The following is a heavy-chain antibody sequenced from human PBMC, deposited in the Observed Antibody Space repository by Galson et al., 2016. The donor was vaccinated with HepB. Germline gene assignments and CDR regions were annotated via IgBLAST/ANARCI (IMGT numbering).Heavy chain of an antibody. CDR3: AREHRSFYV. D-gene: IGHD3-16*01. J-gene: IGHJ4*02. CDR2: ISDSSSNR. CDR1: GFNFSDYE. Sequence: SLRLSCAGFGFNFSDYEMNWVRQVPGKGLEWVSYISDSSSNRYYRDSVQGRFVISRENAKNSVFLQTNSLRVEDTAIYYCAREHRSFYVWGQGVLVTASS. V-gene: IGHV3-48*03.